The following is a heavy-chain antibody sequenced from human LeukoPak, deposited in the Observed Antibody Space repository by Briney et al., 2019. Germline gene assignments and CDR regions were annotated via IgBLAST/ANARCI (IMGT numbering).Heavy chain of an antibody. CDR3: ASQPREALCSSSWYVGFDY. Sequence: ASVKVSCKASGYTFTGYYMHWVRQAPGQGLEWMGWINPNSGGTNYAQKFQGRVTMTRDTSISTAYMELSRLRSDDTAVYYCASQPREALCSSSWYVGFDYWGQGTLVTVSS. V-gene: IGHV1-2*02. CDR2: INPNSGGT. J-gene: IGHJ4*02. CDR1: GYTFTGYY. D-gene: IGHD6-13*01.